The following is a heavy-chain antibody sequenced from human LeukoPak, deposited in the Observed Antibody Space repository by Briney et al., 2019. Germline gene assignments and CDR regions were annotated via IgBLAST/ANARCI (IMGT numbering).Heavy chain of an antibody. CDR3: ARSLSTPLNWFDP. J-gene: IGHJ5*02. Sequence: SETLSLTCAVYGGSFSGYYWSWIRQPPGKGLEWIGEINHSGSTYYNPSLKSRVTISVGTSKNQFSLKLSSVTAADTAVYYCARSLSTPLNWFDPWGQGTLVTVSS. V-gene: IGHV4-34*01. CDR1: GGSFSGYY. D-gene: IGHD2/OR15-2a*01. CDR2: INHSGST.